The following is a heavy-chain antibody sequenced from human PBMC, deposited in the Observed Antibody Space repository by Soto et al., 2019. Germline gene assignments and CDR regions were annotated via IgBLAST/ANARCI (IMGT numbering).Heavy chain of an antibody. J-gene: IGHJ6*02. CDR2: ISGSGGST. D-gene: IGHD2-15*01. V-gene: IGHV3-23*01. Sequence: GGSLRLSCAASGFTFSSYAMSWVRQAPGKGLEWVSAISGSGGSTYYADSVKGRFTISRDNSKNTLYLQMNSLRAEDTAVYYCALWSEVAATPTGIYYYYYGMDVWGQGTTVTVSS. CDR3: ALWSEVAATPTGIYYYYYGMDV. CDR1: GFTFSSYA.